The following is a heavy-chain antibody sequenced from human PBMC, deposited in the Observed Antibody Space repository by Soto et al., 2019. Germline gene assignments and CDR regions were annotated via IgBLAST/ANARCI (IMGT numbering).Heavy chain of an antibody. CDR3: AKDFREQLVGFFDY. J-gene: IGHJ4*02. D-gene: IGHD6-6*01. Sequence: PGGSLRLSCAASGFTFSSYGLHWVRQAPGKGLEWGAVISYDGSNKYYADPVKGRFTISRDNSKNTLYPQMNSLRAEDTAVYYCAKDFREQLVGFFDYWGQGTLVTVSS. CDR1: GFTFSSYG. V-gene: IGHV3-30*18. CDR2: ISYDGSNK.